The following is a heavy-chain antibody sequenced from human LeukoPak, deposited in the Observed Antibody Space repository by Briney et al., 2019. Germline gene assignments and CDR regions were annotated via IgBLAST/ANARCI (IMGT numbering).Heavy chain of an antibody. CDR2: IQAKAYGGAT. CDR1: GFTFSSYA. Sequence: GGSLRLSCAASGFTFSSYAMSWVRQAPGKGLEWVGFIQAKAYGGATKYAASVNGRFSISRDDSQSIANLQMNDLKTEDTAVYYCTRAPHPRCSSSGCYLDYWGQGTLVTVSS. J-gene: IGHJ4*02. V-gene: IGHV3-49*04. D-gene: IGHD2-2*01. CDR3: TRAPHPRCSSSGCYLDY.